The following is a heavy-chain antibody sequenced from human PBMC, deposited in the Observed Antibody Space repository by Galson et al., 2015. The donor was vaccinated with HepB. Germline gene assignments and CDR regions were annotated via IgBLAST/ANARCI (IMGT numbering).Heavy chain of an antibody. Sequence: SCKASGYTFTGYYMHWVRQAPGQGLEWMGWINPNSGGTNYAQKFQGWVTMTRDTSISTAYMELSRLRSDDTAVYYCARSVAEAVAGSYYFDYWGQGTLVTVSS. D-gene: IGHD6-19*01. J-gene: IGHJ4*02. CDR1: GYTFTGYY. CDR2: INPNSGGT. V-gene: IGHV1-2*04. CDR3: ARSVAEAVAGSYYFDY.